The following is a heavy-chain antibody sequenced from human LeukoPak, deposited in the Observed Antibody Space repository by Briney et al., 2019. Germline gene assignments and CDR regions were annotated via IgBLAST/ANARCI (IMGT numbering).Heavy chain of an antibody. Sequence: SETLSLTCSVSGGSINSGFYYWSWIRQPAGKTLEWIGRMYSSGNIDYNPSLKSRVTISVDTSRNELWLKLNSVTAADTAVYYCARGGSGSYSTLDYWGQGALVTVSS. D-gene: IGHD3-10*01. CDR3: ARGGSGSYSTLDY. CDR1: GGSINSGFYY. J-gene: IGHJ4*02. CDR2: MYSSGNI. V-gene: IGHV4-61*02.